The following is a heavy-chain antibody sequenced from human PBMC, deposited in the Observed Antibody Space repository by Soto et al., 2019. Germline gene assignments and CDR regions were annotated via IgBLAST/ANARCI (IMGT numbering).Heavy chain of an antibody. Sequence: EVQLVESGGGLVQPGRSLRLSCAASGFTFDDYAMHWVRQAPGKGLEWVSGISWNSGSIGYADSVKGRFTISRDNAKDSLYLQMNSVRAEDTALYYCAKGPDCSGGSCYLYYYCYMDVWGKGTTVTVSS. J-gene: IGHJ6*03. CDR1: GFTFDDYA. D-gene: IGHD2-15*01. CDR2: ISWNSGSI. V-gene: IGHV3-9*01. CDR3: AKGPDCSGGSCYLYYYCYMDV.